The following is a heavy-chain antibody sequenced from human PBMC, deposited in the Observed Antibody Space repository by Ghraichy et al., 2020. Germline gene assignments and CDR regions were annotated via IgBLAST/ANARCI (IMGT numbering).Heavy chain of an antibody. D-gene: IGHD3-22*01. CDR2: IYYSGST. J-gene: IGHJ4*02. CDR1: GGSISSSSYY. Sequence: SETLSLTCTVSGGSISSSSYYWGWIRQPPGKGLEWIGSIYYSGSTYYNPSLKSRVTISVDTSKNQFSLKLSSVTAADTAVYYCARYVVGYQDYWGQGTLVTVYS. CDR3: ARYVVGYQDY. V-gene: IGHV4-39*01.